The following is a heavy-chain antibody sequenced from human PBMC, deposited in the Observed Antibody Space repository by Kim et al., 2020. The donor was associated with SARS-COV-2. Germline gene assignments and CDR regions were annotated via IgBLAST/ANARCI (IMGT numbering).Heavy chain of an antibody. V-gene: IGHV4-34*01. J-gene: IGHJ4*01. CDR2: INHSGST. CDR1: GGSFSGYY. CDR3: ARGGHYGSGSYYLFDY. D-gene: IGHD3-10*01. Sequence: SETLSLTCAVYGGSFSGYYWSSIRQPPGKGLEWIGEINHSGSTNYNPSLKSRVTISVDTSKNQFSLKLSSVTAADTAVYYCARGGHYGSGSYYLFDYWG.